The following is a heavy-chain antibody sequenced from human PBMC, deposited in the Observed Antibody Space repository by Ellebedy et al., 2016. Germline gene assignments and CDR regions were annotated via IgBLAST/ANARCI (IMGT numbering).Heavy chain of an antibody. J-gene: IGHJ3*02. CDR1: GGSISSSSYY. CDR2: IYYSGST. V-gene: IGHV4-61*01. CDR3: ARDRSAMVYEAFDI. Sequence: SETLSLTCTVSGGSISSSSYYWSWIRQPPGKGLEWIGYIYYSGSTNYNPSLKSRVTISVDTSKNQFSLKLSSVTAADTAVYYCARDRSAMVYEAFDIWGQGTMVTVSS. D-gene: IGHD5-18*01.